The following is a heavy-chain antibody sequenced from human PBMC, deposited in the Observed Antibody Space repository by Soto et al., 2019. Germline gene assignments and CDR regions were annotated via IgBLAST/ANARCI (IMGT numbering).Heavy chain of an antibody. CDR3: ARGLLGPGDYYYGMDV. Sequence: VSLRLSCAASGFRFSNYDMHWVRQATGKGLEWVSGIGTAGDPYYPDSVQGRFTISRENAKNSLYLHMNSLRAGDTAIYYCARGLLGPGDYYYGMDVWGQGTTVTVSS. D-gene: IGHD7-27*01. J-gene: IGHJ6*02. CDR2: IGTAGDP. V-gene: IGHV3-13*05. CDR1: GFRFSNYD.